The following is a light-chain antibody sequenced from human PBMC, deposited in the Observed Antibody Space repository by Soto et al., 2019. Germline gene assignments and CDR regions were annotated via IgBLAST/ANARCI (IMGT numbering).Light chain of an antibody. CDR2: GAS. V-gene: IGKV3-15*01. J-gene: IGKJ2*01. CDR3: QQYNNWPPYT. CDR1: QSVSSS. Sequence: EIVMTQSPGTLSVSPGERATLSCRASQSVSSSLAWYQQRPGQAPRLLIYGASTRATGVPARFSGSGFGTEFTLTITSLQSEDFAVYYCQQYNNWPPYTFGQGTKLQIK.